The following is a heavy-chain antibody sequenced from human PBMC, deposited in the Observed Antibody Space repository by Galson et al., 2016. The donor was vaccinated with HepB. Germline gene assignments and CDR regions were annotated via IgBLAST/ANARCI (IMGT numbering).Heavy chain of an antibody. CDR2: IIPLFRTP. J-gene: IGHJ4*02. Sequence: SVKVSCKASGDTFRNYAINWVRQAPGQGLEWMGGIIPLFRTPKYAQRLQGRVSITADEPTSTAYMELSSLTSEDTAVYYCARPHNSNWYFDYWGQGTLVTVSS. V-gene: IGHV1-69*13. CDR1: GDTFRNYA. D-gene: IGHD6-13*01. CDR3: ARPHNSNWYFDY.